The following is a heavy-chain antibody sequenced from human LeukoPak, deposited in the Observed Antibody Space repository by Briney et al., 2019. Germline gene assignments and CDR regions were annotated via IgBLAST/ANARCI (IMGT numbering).Heavy chain of an antibody. V-gene: IGHV4-39*01. CDR2: IYHSGST. CDR1: GDSISSSSYY. D-gene: IGHD4-17*01. CDR3: ARNGTVTVSGTKFNYFDY. Sequence: SETLSLTCTVSGDSISSSSYYWGWIRQPPGKGLEWIGGIYHSGSTHYNPSLKSRLTIFVDTSKNQFSLKVNSVTAADTAVYYCARNGTVTVSGTKFNYFDYWGQGTLVTVSS. J-gene: IGHJ4*02.